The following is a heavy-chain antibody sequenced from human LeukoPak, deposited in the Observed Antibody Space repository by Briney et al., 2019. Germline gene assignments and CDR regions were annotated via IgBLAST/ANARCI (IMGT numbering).Heavy chain of an antibody. CDR1: GGSISSYY. Sequence: NSSETLSLTCTVSGGSISSYYWSWIRQPAGKGLEWIGRIYTSGSTNYNPSLKSRVTMSVDTSKNQFSLKLSSVTAADTAVYYCASRASNLEDYWGQGTLVTVSS. D-gene: IGHD6-6*01. CDR2: IYTSGST. V-gene: IGHV4-4*07. J-gene: IGHJ4*02. CDR3: ASRASNLEDY.